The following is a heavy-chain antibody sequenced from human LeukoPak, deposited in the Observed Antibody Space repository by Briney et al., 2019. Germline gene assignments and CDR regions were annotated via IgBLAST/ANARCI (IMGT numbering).Heavy chain of an antibody. CDR3: ARGPTYYYGSGSYYRDY. Sequence: SETLSLTCAVSGYSISSGYYWGWIRQPPGKELEWIGSIYHSGSTYYNPSLKSRVTISVDTTKNQFSLKLSSVTAADTAVYYCARGPTYYYGSGSYYRDYWGQGTLVTVSS. J-gene: IGHJ4*02. CDR2: IYHSGST. CDR1: GYSISSGYY. D-gene: IGHD3-10*01. V-gene: IGHV4-38-2*01.